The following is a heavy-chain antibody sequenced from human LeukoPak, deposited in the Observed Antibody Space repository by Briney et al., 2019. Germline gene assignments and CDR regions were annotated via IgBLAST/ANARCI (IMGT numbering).Heavy chain of an antibody. CDR3: ATGASGAQQLAPC. J-gene: IGHJ4*02. D-gene: IGHD6-13*01. Sequence: SETLSLTCTVSGGSISSYYWGWIRQPPGKGLEWIGSMYYSGNTNYNPSLKSRVTISLDTSKNQFSLKLSSVTAADTAVYYCATGASGAQQLAPCWGQGTLVTVSS. CDR1: GGSISSYY. V-gene: IGHV4-39*01. CDR2: MYYSGNT.